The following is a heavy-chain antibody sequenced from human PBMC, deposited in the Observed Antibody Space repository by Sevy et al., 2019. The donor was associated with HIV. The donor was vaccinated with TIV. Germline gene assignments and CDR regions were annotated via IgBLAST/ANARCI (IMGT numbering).Heavy chain of an antibody. J-gene: IGHJ5*02. CDR1: GFTFNNYA. CDR3: AKAPVTTWGGNYFDP. V-gene: IGHV3-23*01. D-gene: IGHD4-17*01. Sequence: GGSLRLSCAASGFTFNNYAMSWVRQAPGKGLEWVSTISVSGRDTYYADSVKGRFAISRDNSKNTLFLQLNSLRAEDTAVYYGAKAPVTTWGGNYFDPWGQGTLVTVSS. CDR2: ISVSGRDT.